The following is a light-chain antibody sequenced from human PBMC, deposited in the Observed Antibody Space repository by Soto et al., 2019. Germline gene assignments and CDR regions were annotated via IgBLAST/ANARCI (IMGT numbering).Light chain of an antibody. Sequence: QSVLTQPPSVSGAPGQRVTISCTESSSNIGAGYDVYWYQQLPGAAPKLLIYGNSDRPSGVPDRFSGSKSGTSASLAITGLQAEDEADYYCQSYDTSLSVVFGGGTKLTVL. CDR2: GNS. V-gene: IGLV1-40*01. CDR3: QSYDTSLSVV. CDR1: SSNIGAGYD. J-gene: IGLJ2*01.